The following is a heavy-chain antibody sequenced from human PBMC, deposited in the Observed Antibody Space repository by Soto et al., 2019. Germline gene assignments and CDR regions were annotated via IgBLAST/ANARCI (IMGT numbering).Heavy chain of an antibody. Sequence: PGGSLRLSCAASGFTFNGAWMNWVRQGPGKGLEWVGRVKSKLDGGTIDYAAPVKGRFTISRDDSRNTVYLQMNSLSTEDTAMYYCSADLPDWGAYAFDYWGQGALVTVSS. CDR2: VKSKLDGGTI. J-gene: IGHJ4*02. CDR1: GFTFNGAW. V-gene: IGHV3-15*07. CDR3: SADLPDWGAYAFDY. D-gene: IGHD3-16*01.